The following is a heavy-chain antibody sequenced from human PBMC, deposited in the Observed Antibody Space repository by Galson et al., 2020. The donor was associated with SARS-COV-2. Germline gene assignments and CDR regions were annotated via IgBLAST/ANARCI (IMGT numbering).Heavy chain of an antibody. J-gene: IGHJ6*02. Sequence: SETLSLTCTVYGGSFSAYYWSWIRQPPGKGLEWIGDIYHSGRTNYNPSLKSRVTISVDTSKNQFSLNLGSVTAADAAVYYCARAPTSSGFRSYYYTVWTSGAKGPRSPSP. D-gene: IGHD3-22*01. CDR3: ARAPTSSGFRSYYYTVWTS. CDR2: IYHSGRT. V-gene: IGHV4-34*01. CDR1: GGSFSAYY.